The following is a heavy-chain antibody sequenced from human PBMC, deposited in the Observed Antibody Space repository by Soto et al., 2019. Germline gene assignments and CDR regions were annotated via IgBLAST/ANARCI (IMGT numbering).Heavy chain of an antibody. Sequence: SETLSLTCTVSGGSISSYYWSWIRQPPGKGLEWIGYIYYSGSTNYNPSLKSRVTISVDTSKNQFSLKLSSVTAADTAVCYCARVSYCGGDCYQYYFDYWGQGTLVTVSS. CDR1: GGSISSYY. J-gene: IGHJ4*02. CDR3: ARVSYCGGDCYQYYFDY. V-gene: IGHV4-59*01. CDR2: IYYSGST. D-gene: IGHD2-21*02.